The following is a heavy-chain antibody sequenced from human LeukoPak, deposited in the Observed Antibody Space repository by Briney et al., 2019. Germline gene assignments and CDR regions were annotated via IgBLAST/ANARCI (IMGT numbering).Heavy chain of an antibody. D-gene: IGHD6-6*01. CDR3: ARDLTDSSSIHWDY. CDR1: GYTFTSYA. Sequence: ASVKVSCKASGYTFTSYAMNWVRQAPGQGLECMGWINTNTGNPTYAQGFTGRFVFSLDTSVSTTYLQISSPKAEDTAVYYCARDLTDSSSIHWDYWGQGTLVTVSS. V-gene: IGHV7-4-1*02. J-gene: IGHJ4*02. CDR2: INTNTGNP.